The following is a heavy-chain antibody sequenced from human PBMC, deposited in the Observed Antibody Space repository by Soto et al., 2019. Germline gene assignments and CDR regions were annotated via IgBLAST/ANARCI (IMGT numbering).Heavy chain of an antibody. D-gene: IGHD6-6*01. J-gene: IGHJ4*02. V-gene: IGHV1-24*01. CDR1: GYTLTELS. CDR3: ATESYGDKASSSSPFDY. CDR2: FDPEDGET. Sequence: VKVSCKVSGYTLTELSMHWVRQAPGKGLEWMGGFDPEDGETIYAQKFQGRVTMTEDTSTDTAYMELSSLRSEDTAVYYCATESYGDKASSSSPFDYWGQGTLVTVSS.